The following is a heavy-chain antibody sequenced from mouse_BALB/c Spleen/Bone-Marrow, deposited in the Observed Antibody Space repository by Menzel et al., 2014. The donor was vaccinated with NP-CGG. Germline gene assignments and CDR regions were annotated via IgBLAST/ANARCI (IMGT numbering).Heavy chain of an antibody. J-gene: IGHJ1*01. CDR3: ARIYYDSHWYFDV. V-gene: IGHV3-8*02. CDR1: GDSITSGY. Sequence: DVMLVESGLSLVKPSQTLSLTCSVTGDSITSGYWNWIRKFPGNKLEYMGYISYSGSTYYNPSLKSRISITRDTSKNQYYLQLNSVTTEDTATYYCARIYYDSHWYFDVWGAGTTVTVSS. CDR2: ISYSGST. D-gene: IGHD2-4*01.